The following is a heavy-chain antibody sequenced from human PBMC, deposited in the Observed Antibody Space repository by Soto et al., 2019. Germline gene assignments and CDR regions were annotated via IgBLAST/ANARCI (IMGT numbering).Heavy chain of an antibody. Sequence: EVQLVESGGGLVQPGGSLRLSCAASGFTVSSNYMSWVRQAPGKGLEWVSVIYSGGSTYYADSVKGRFTISRDNSKNTLYLQMNSLRAADTAVYYCARDLSSDYGMDVWGQGTTVTVSS. J-gene: IGHJ6*02. V-gene: IGHV3-66*01. CDR2: IYSGGST. CDR3: ARDLSSDYGMDV. CDR1: GFTVSSNY.